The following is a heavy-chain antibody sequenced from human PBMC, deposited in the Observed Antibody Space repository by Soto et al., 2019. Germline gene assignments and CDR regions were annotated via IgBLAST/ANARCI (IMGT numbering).Heavy chain of an antibody. CDR2: ISSSGGAI. V-gene: IGHV3-11*01. J-gene: IGHJ4*02. D-gene: IGHD1-1*01. Sequence: GGSLRLSCAASGFTFSDYYMSWIRQAPGKGLEWISYISSSGGAIYHADSVKGRFTISRDNAKNSLYLQMNGLRAEDTAVYYCARDLKPREALAPYYFDYWGQGTLVTVSS. CDR1: GFTFSDYY. CDR3: ARDLKPREALAPYYFDY.